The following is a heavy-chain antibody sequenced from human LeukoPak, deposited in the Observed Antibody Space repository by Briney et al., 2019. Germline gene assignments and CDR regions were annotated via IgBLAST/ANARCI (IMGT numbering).Heavy chain of an antibody. Sequence: ASVKVSCKASGYTFTSYGISWVRQAPGQGLEWMGWTSAYNGNTNYAQKLQGRVTMTTDTSTSTAYMELRSLRSDDTAVYYCARGRRNTMVRGVYYGIYWGQGTLVTVSS. D-gene: IGHD3-10*01. J-gene: IGHJ4*02. CDR3: ARGRRNTMVRGVYYGIY. CDR1: GYTFTSYG. CDR2: TSAYNGNT. V-gene: IGHV1-18*01.